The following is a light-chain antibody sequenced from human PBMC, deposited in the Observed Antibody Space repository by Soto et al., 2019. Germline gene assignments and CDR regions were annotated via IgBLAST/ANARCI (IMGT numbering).Light chain of an antibody. J-gene: IGLJ1*01. CDR1: KNDIGVYDF. CDR3: KSYAGSNTYV. V-gene: IGLV2-8*01. Sequence: QSVLTQPPSASGSPGQSVTISCTGTKNDIGVYDFVSGYQHHPGKAPRLIIYEVVQRPSGVPDRFSGSKSGNTASLTVSGLQAADEADYFCKSYAGSNTYVFGSGTKV. CDR2: EVV.